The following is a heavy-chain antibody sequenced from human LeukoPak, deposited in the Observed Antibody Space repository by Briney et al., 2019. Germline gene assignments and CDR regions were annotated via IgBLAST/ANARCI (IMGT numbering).Heavy chain of an antibody. CDR1: GFTFRDYN. D-gene: IGHD6-13*01. V-gene: IGHV3-30*18. J-gene: IGHJ6*02. CDR2: TSSDGQTT. CDR3: AKDGSDTIAAATYQYYGIDV. Sequence: PGGSLRLSCAASGFTFRDYNMHWVRQAPGKGLEWVAGTSSDGQTTFYADSVKGRFTISRDNSKNMVSLQINSLRREDTAVYHCAKDGSDTIAAATYQYYGIDVWGQGTTVTVSS.